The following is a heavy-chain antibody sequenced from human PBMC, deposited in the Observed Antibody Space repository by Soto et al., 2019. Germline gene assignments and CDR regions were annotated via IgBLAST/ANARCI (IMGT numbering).Heavy chain of an antibody. CDR1: GGSFSGYY. J-gene: IGHJ5*02. D-gene: IGHD6-25*01. V-gene: IGHV4-34*01. Sequence: PSETLSLTCAVYGGSFSGYYWSWIRQPPGKGLEWIGEINHSGSTNYNPSLKSRVTISVDTSKNQFSLKLSSVTAADTAVYYCARAMGDGYSSEEWFDPWGQGTLVTVSS. CDR2: INHSGST. CDR3: ARAMGDGYSSEEWFDP.